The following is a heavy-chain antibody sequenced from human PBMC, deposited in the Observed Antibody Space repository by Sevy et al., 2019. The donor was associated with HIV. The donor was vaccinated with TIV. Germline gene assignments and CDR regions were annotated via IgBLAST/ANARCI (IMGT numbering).Heavy chain of an antibody. V-gene: IGHV3-15*01. CDR1: GFTFSNAW. CDR3: TTATGGAVAGTFGY. CDR2: IKSKTDGGTT. J-gene: IGHJ4*02. Sequence: GGSLRLSCAASGFTFSNAWMSWVRQAPGKGLELVGRIKSKTDGGTTDYAAPVKGRFTISRDDSKNTLYLQMNSLKTEDTAVYYCTTATGGAVAGTFGYWGQGTLVTVSS. D-gene: IGHD6-19*01.